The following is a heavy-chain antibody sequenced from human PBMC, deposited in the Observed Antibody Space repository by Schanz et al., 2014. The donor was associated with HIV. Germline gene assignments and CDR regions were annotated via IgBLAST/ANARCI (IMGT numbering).Heavy chain of an antibody. CDR3: ARGVKWEGLMDV. V-gene: IGHV1-69*01. CDR1: GGTFSSYA. D-gene: IGHD1-26*01. Sequence: QVQLVQSGAEVKKPGSSVKVSCKASGGTFSSYAINWVRQAPGQGLQWMGGIIPMFGTANYAQKFQGRVTMTADESTTTAYMELSSLRSEDTAVYYCARGVKWEGLMDVWGQGTTVTVSS. CDR2: IIPMFGTA. J-gene: IGHJ6*02.